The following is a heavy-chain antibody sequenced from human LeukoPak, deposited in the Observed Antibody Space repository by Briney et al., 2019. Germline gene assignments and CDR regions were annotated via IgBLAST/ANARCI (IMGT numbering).Heavy chain of an antibody. CDR3: ARENWLFDY. J-gene: IGHJ4*02. Sequence: SETLSLTCVVSGYSISSGYHWGWIRQPPGGGLEWIGVVYRSGTTYYNPSLKSRLTISVDTSKNQISLKVRSVTAADTAVYYCARENWLFDYWGQGILVTVSS. D-gene: IGHD1-1*01. CDR2: VYRSGTT. CDR1: GYSISSGYH. V-gene: IGHV4-38-2*02.